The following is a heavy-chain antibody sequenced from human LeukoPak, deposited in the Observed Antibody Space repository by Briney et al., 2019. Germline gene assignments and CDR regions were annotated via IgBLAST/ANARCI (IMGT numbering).Heavy chain of an antibody. J-gene: IGHJ4*02. CDR2: IWYDGSNK. CDR3: ARAVGPFDY. Sequence: PGRSLRLSCAASGFSFGTYGMHWVRQAPGKGVDWVAVIWYDGSNKYYADSVKGRFTISRDNSRNTLYLQMDSLRAEDTAVYYCARAVGPFDYWGQGILVTVSS. CDR1: GFSFGTYG. D-gene: IGHD3-16*01. V-gene: IGHV3-33*01.